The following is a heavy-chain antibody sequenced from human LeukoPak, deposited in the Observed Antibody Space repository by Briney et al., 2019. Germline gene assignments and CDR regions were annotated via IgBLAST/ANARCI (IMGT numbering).Heavy chain of an antibody. CDR2: IYPRDGST. J-gene: IGHJ4*02. CDR3: ARDQEGFDY. Sequence: ASVKVSCKASGYTFTSYYMRWVRQAPGQGLEWMGMIYPRDGSTSYAQKFQGRVTVTRDTSTSTVHMELSGLRSEDTAVYYCARDQEGFDYWGQGTLVTVSS. CDR1: GYTFTSYY. V-gene: IGHV1-46*01.